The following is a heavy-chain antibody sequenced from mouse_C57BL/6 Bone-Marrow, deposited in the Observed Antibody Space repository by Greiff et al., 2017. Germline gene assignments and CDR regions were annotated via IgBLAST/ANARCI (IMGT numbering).Heavy chain of an antibody. J-gene: IGHJ1*03. CDR1: GYTFTEYT. Sequence: VKLVESGAELVKPGASVKLSCKASGYTFTEYTIHWVKQRSGQGLEWIGWFYPGSGSIKYNEKFKDKATLTADKSSSTAYMQLSSLTSEDSAVYFCARRGYGSSYDYFDVWGTGTTVTVSS. D-gene: IGHD1-1*01. CDR3: ARRGYGSSYDYFDV. CDR2: FYPGSGSI. V-gene: IGHV1-62-2*01.